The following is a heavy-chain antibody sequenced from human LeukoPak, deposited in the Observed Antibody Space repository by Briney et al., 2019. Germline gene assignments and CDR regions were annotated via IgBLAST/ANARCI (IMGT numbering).Heavy chain of an antibody. CDR2: IKQDGSEK. D-gene: IGHD2-21*01. CDR3: APRVVVITAPFDY. Sequence: SGGSLRLSCAASGFTFITYWMSWVRQAPGKGLEWVANIKQDGSEKYYVDSVKGRFTISRDNSKNTLYLQMKSLRPEDTAVYYCAPRVVVITAPFDYWGQGTLVTVSS. CDR1: GFTFITYW. V-gene: IGHV3-7*01. J-gene: IGHJ4*02.